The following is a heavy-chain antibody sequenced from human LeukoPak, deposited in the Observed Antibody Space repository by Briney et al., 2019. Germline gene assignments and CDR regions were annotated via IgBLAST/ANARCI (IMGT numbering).Heavy chain of an antibody. CDR3: ARGSSWFHY. D-gene: IGHD6-13*01. V-gene: IGHV4-4*07. CDR1: GDSISSNS. CDR2: ISTSGST. Sequence: SETLSLTCTVSGDSISSNSWTWIRHPAGEGLEWIGRISTSGSTYYNPSLKSRVTMSIDTSKNQFSLRLSSVTAADTAMYYCARGSSWFHYWGQGTLVTVSS. J-gene: IGHJ4*02.